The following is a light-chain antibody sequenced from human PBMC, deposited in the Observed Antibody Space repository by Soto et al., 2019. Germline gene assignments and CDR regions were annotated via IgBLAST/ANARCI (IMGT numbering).Light chain of an antibody. CDR2: GAS. V-gene: IGKV3-15*01. J-gene: IGKJ3*01. Sequence: DIVMTQSPATLSVSPGERATLSCRASQTISSNLAWYQQKPGQTPRLLIYGASTWAAGIPARFSGSGSGTDFTLTITSLQSEDFAVYYCQQYNNWPPFTFGPGTKVDIK. CDR3: QQYNNWPPFT. CDR1: QTISSN.